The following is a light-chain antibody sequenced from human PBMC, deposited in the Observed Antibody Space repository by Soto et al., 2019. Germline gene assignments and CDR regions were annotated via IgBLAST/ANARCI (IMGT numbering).Light chain of an antibody. J-gene: IGKJ4*02. CDR3: QQSNSFPRT. CDR2: AAS. Sequence: DIQMTQSPSFVSASVGDRVTITCQSSQAVSTWLAWYQQKPGDAPKLLIHAASTLQSGVPSRFSGSGSGSDFTLTIRSLQPEDFATYYCQQSNSFPRTFGGGTLVDIK. V-gene: IGKV1-12*01. CDR1: QAVSTW.